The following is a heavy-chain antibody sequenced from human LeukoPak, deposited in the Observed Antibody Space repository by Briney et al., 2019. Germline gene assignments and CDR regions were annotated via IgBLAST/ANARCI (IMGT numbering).Heavy chain of an antibody. D-gene: IGHD4-17*01. Sequence: SETLSLTCTVSGGSISSYYWSWIRQPPGKGLEWIGYIYYSGSTNYNPSLKSRVTISVDTSKNQFSLKLSSVTAADTAVYYCAREKRYYGDYVPEYWFDPWGQGTLVTVSS. J-gene: IGHJ5*02. CDR1: GGSISSYY. V-gene: IGHV4-59*01. CDR2: IYYSGST. CDR3: AREKRYYGDYVPEYWFDP.